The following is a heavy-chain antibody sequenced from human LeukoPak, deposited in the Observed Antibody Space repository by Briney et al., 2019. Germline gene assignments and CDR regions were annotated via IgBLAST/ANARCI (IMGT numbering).Heavy chain of an antibody. CDR1: GGSISSSSYY. V-gene: IGHV4-39*01. Sequence: SETLSLTCTVSGGSISSSSYYWGWIRQPPGKGLEWIGSIYYSGSTYYNPSLKSRVTISVDTSKNQFSLKLSSVTAADTAVYYCARQLKLMVGATIGNAFDIWGQGTMVTVSS. D-gene: IGHD1-26*01. J-gene: IGHJ3*02. CDR2: IYYSGST. CDR3: ARQLKLMVGATIGNAFDI.